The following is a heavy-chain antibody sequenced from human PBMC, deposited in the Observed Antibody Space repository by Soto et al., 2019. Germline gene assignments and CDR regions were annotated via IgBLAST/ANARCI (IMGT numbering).Heavy chain of an antibody. V-gene: IGHV3-23*01. CDR3: AKDVWFGELLYDY. D-gene: IGHD3-10*01. CDR2: ISGSGGST. CDR1: GVTFSSYT. J-gene: IGHJ4*02. Sequence: GGALRRTCADSGVTFSSYTMSWVRQAPGKGLEWVSAISGSGGSTYYADSVKGRFTISRDNSKNTLYLQMNSLRAEDTAVYYCAKDVWFGELLYDYWGQGTPVTVSS.